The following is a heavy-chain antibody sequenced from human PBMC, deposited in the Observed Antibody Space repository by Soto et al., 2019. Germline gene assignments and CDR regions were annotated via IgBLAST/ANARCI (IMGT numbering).Heavy chain of an antibody. J-gene: IGHJ4*02. Sequence: ASVKVSCKASGYTFTNYGISWVRQAPGQGLEWMGWISAYNSNTNYAEKLQGRVTMTTDTSTSTAYMELRSLTSDDTAVYYCAAPIALSGTVVVYWAQGTLVTVSS. V-gene: IGHV1-18*01. CDR1: GYTFTNYG. CDR3: AAPIALSGTVVVY. CDR2: ISAYNSNT. D-gene: IGHD6-19*01.